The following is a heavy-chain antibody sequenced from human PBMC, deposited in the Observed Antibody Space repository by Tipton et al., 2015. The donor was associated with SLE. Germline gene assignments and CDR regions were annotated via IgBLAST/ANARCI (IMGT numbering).Heavy chain of an antibody. Sequence: QLVQSGGGVVQPGRSLRLSCAASGFTFSTYDMHWVRQAPGKGLEWVTLISYDGSDKYYADSVKGRFTISRDNSKNTVFLQMNSLRPEDTAVYYCAKSTGEWGFFDHWGQGTLVTVSS. V-gene: IGHV3-30*04. CDR1: GFTFSTYD. D-gene: IGHD7-27*01. CDR2: ISYDGSDK. J-gene: IGHJ4*02. CDR3: AKSTGEWGFFDH.